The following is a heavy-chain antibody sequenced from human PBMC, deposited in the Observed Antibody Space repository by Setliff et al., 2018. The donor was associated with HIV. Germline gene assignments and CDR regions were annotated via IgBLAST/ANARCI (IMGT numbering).Heavy chain of an antibody. J-gene: IGHJ5*02. CDR3: VTTDYSGYDSVWFDP. V-gene: IGHV4-28*06. Sequence: PSETLSLTCAVSGFSISSGFFWGWVRQPPGKGLEWIGYIYYSGSTNYNPSLKSRVTMSVDKSQNQVSLNMRSVTATDTGVYYCVTTDYSGYDSVWFDPWGQGTLVTVSS. CDR2: IYYSGST. D-gene: IGHD5-12*01. CDR1: GFSISSGFF.